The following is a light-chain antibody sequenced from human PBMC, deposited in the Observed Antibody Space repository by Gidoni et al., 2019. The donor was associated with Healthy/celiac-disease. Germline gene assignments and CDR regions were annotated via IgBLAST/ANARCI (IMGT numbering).Light chain of an antibody. CDR2: GAS. CDR1: QSVNSFY. Sequence: EIVLTQSPGTLSLSPGERATLSCRASQSVNSFYLAWYQQKPGQAPRLLIYGASSRAPGIPDRFSGSGSGTDFTLTISRLEPEDFAVYYCQQYGTSPLFTFGPGTKVDIK. CDR3: QQYGTSPLFT. V-gene: IGKV3-20*01. J-gene: IGKJ3*01.